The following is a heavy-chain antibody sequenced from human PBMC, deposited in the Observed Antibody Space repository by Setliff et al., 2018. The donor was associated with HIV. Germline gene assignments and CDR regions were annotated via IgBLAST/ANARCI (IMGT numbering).Heavy chain of an antibody. CDR2: IYPIGGGT. CDR1: GYIFTNYY. CDR3: ARENTVVLGDDVGNYNYHYMDV. D-gene: IGHD3-16*01. J-gene: IGHJ6*03. V-gene: IGHV1-2*06. Sequence: GASVKVSCKASGYIFTNYYTHWVRQAPGQGLEWMGRIYPIGGGTNSAQRFQGRVTMTRDTSITTAYMELTSLTSDDTAVYYCARENTVVLGDDVGNYNYHYMDVWGKGTTVAVSS.